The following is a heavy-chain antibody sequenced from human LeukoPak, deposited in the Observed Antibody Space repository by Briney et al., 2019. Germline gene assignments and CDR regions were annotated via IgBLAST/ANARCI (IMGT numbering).Heavy chain of an antibody. J-gene: IGHJ4*02. CDR2: IYSGGNT. CDR1: GFTVSSNY. D-gene: IGHD2-2*01. Sequence: PGGSLRLSCAASGFTVSSNYMSWVRQAPGKGLEWVSVIYSGGNTYYADSVKGRFTISRDNSKNTLYLQMNSLRAEDTAVYYCARVPSKRYHLPYFDYWGQGTLVTVSS. V-gene: IGHV3-66*02. CDR3: ARVPSKRYHLPYFDY.